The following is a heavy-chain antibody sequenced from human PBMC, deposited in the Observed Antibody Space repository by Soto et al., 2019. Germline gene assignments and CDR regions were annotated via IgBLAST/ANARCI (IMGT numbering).Heavy chain of an antibody. CDR3: ARYDFWSGYVTAAFDI. Sequence: GESLKISCKGSGYSFTSYWISWVRQMPGKGLEWMGRIDPSDSYTNYSPSFQGHVTISADKSISTAYLQWSSLEASDTAMYYCARYDFWSGYVTAAFDIWGQGTMVTVSS. V-gene: IGHV5-10-1*01. CDR1: GYSFTSYW. J-gene: IGHJ3*02. D-gene: IGHD3-3*01. CDR2: IDPSDSYT.